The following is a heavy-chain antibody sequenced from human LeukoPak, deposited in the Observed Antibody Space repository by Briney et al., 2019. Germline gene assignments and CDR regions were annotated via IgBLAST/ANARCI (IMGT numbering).Heavy chain of an antibody. V-gene: IGHV1-18*01. CDR3: ARENPPKTYGFYGSGVGGMDV. D-gene: IGHD3-10*01. CDR1: GYTFTSYG. CDR2: ISAYNGNT. J-gene: IGHJ6*02. Sequence: GASVKVSCKASGYTFTSYGISWVRQAPGQGLEWMGWISAYNGNTKYAQNLQGRVTMTTDRSTRKAYMELRSLRSDDTAVYYCARENPPKTYGFYGSGVGGMDVWGQGTTVTVSS.